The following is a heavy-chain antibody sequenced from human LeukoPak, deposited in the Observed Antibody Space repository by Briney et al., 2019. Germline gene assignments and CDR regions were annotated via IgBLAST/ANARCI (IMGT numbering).Heavy chain of an antibody. J-gene: IGHJ3*02. D-gene: IGHD3-10*01. CDR2: ISAYNGNT. CDR1: GYTFTSYG. V-gene: IGHV1-18*01. Sequence: ASVKVSCKASGYTFTSYGISWVRQAPGQGLEWMGWISAYNGNTNYAQKLQGRVTMTTDTSTSTAYMELRSLRSDDTAVYYCARDGRLRFGELLRGVAFDIWGQGTMVTVSS. CDR3: ARDGRLRFGELLRGVAFDI.